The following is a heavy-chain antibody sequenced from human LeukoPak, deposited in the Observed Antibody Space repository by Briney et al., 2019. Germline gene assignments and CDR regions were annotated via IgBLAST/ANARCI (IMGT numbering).Heavy chain of an antibody. V-gene: IGHV2-5*02. CDR3: AHSRVAVSGKEGMDY. J-gene: IGHJ4*02. D-gene: IGHD6-19*01. Sequence: SGPTLVKPTQTLTLTFAFSGFSLTTRGVGVGWIRQPPGKALEWLAFINWDDDKRYSPAQKSRLTITKDTSNNQVVLSMTNVDPMDTGTYYCAHSRVAVSGKEGMDYWGQGTVVTVSS. CDR2: INWDDDK. CDR1: GFSLTTRGVG.